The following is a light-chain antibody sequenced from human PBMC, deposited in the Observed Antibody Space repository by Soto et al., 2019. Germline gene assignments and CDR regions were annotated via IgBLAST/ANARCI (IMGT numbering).Light chain of an antibody. J-gene: IGKJ1*01. CDR2: WAS. Sequence: IVMTQSPDSLAVSLGERATINCKSSQRVLYSSTNKNYLAWYQQKPGQPPKLLIYWASTRASGVPDRFSVSGYGTDFSLTISSLQAEDLAVYYCQKYYSTHRTFGQATKVESK. V-gene: IGKV4-1*01. CDR3: QKYYSTHRT. CDR1: QRVLYSSTNKNY.